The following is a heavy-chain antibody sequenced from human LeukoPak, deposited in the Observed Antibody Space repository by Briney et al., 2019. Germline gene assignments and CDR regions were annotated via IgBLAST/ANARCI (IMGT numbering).Heavy chain of an antibody. V-gene: IGHV3-23*01. D-gene: IGHD3-22*01. CDR2: IHAGGGST. CDR3: AYYDSSGYYYGRLRY. CDR1: GLTFTDHA. J-gene: IGHJ4*02. Sequence: GESLRLSCAASGLTFTDHAMSWVRQTPDKGLEWVSSIHAGGGSTLYADSMKGRFTISRDNSKNTLFLQMNSLRADDTGLYFCAYYDSSGYYYGRLRYWGQGTPVTVSS.